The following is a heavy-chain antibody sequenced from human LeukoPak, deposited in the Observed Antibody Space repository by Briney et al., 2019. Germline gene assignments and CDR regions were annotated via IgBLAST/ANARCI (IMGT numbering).Heavy chain of an antibody. Sequence: SETLSLTCTVSGYSISSGYYWGWILQPPGKGLEWSGSIYHSGSTYYNPSLKSRVTISVDTSKNQYPLNLNSVTAEDTAVCYCSRASRYDILTGYPPIDYWGKGPLVTVSS. CDR1: GYSISSGYY. CDR2: IYHSGST. J-gene: IGHJ4*02. D-gene: IGHD3-9*01. CDR3: SRASRYDILTGYPPIDY. V-gene: IGHV4-38-2*02.